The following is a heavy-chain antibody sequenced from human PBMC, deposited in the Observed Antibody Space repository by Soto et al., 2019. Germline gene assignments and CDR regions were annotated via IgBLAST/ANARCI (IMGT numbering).Heavy chain of an antibody. V-gene: IGHV3-53*01. CDR2: LYTEGTT. J-gene: IGHJ6*02. CDR1: GLTVSHHY. Sequence: EVQLVESGGGLIQPGGSLRLSCVVSGLTVSHHYMAWVRQAPEMGLEWVSILYTEGTTYYGDSVKGRFTISRDSSKNTLCLQMDSLRAEDTAVYYCVRPRPSGENYGMDVWGQGTTVTVSS. D-gene: IGHD3-16*01. CDR3: VRPRPSGENYGMDV.